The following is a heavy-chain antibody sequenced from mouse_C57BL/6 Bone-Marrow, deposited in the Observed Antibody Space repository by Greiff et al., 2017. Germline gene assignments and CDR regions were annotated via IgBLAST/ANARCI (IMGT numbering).Heavy chain of an antibody. CDR3: ARSEGNYGFAY. Sequence: VQLQQPGAELVMPGASVKLSCKASGYTFTSYWMHWVKQRPGQGLEWIGEIDPSDSYTNYNQKFKGKSTLTVDKSSSTAYMQLSSLTSEDSAVYCCARSEGNYGFAYWGQGTLVTVSA. CDR1: GYTFTSYW. J-gene: IGHJ3*01. D-gene: IGHD2-1*01. V-gene: IGHV1-69*01. CDR2: IDPSDSYT.